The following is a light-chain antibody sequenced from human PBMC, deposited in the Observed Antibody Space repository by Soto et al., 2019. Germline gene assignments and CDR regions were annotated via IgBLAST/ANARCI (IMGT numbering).Light chain of an antibody. J-gene: IGKJ5*01. CDR1: QNINSNY. Sequence: EIVLTQSPGALSLSPGEGATLSCRAIQNINSNYLGWYQQKPGQAPRLLIYGVSSRATGVPDRFSGGGSGTDFTLTISRVEPEDFAVYYCQQYGSSPITFGQGTRLAIK. CDR3: QQYGSSPIT. CDR2: GVS. V-gene: IGKV3-20*01.